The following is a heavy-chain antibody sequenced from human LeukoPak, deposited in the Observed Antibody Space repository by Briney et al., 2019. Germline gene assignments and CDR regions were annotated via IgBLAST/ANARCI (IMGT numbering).Heavy chain of an antibody. CDR3: ARQTIRYFDY. V-gene: IGHV4-39*01. CDR1: GGSISSSSYY. Sequence: SETLSLTCTVSGGSISSSSYYWGWIRQPPGKGLEWIGSIYYSGSTYYNPSLKSRVTISVDTSKNQFSLKLSSVTAADTAVYYCARQTIRYFDYWSQGTLVTVSS. J-gene: IGHJ4*02. D-gene: IGHD1-14*01. CDR2: IYYSGST.